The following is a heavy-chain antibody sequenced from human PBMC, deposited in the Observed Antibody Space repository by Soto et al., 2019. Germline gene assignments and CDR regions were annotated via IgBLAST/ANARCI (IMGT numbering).Heavy chain of an antibody. CDR3: ARDVDYYYYGMEV. V-gene: IGHV4-31*03. CDR1: GGSISSGGYY. Sequence: SETLSLTCTVSGGSISSGGYYWSWIRQHPGKGLEWIGYIYYSGSTYYNPSLKSRVTISVDTSKNQFSLKLSSVTAADTAVYYCARDVDYYYYGMEVWGQGTTVTVSS. CDR2: IYYSGST. J-gene: IGHJ6*02.